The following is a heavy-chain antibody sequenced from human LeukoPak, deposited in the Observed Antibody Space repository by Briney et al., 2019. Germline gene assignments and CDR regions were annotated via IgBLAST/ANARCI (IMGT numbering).Heavy chain of an antibody. CDR3: ARSAAVYDFWSGYYRPYGMDV. V-gene: IGHV4-59*01. CDR2: IYSSGST. D-gene: IGHD3-3*01. CDR1: GGSISSYY. J-gene: IGHJ6*02. Sequence: SETLSLTCTVSGGSISSYYWSWIRQPPGKGLEWIGYIYSSGSTNYNPSLKSRITISVDTSKNQFSLKLSSVTAADTAVYYCARSAAVYDFWSGYYRPYGMDVWGQGTTVTVSS.